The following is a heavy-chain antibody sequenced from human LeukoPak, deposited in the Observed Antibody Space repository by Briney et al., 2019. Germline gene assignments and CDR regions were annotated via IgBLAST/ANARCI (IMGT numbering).Heavy chain of an antibody. D-gene: IGHD2-2*01. J-gene: IGHJ6*02. CDR3: ARAVVPAAHLSYYYYGMDV. CDR1: GGSISSYY. V-gene: IGHV4-59*01. CDR2: IYYSGST. Sequence: SETLSLTCTVSGGSISSYYWSWIRQPPGKGLEWIGYIYYSGSTNYNPSLKSRVTISVDTSKNQFSLKLSSVTAADTAVYYCARAVVPAAHLSYYYYGMDVWGQGTTVTVSS.